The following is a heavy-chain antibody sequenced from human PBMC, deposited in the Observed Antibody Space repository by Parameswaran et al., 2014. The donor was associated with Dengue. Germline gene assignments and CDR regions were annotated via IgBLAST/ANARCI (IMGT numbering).Heavy chain of an antibody. CDR3: AKNLYCTYGVCYRVDYYFYYGMDV. J-gene: IGHJ6*02. Sequence: WIRQPQGRAGVVAVISYDGNDKYYADSVKGRFTISRDNSRNTLYLQMYSLREEDTAVYYCAKNLYCTYGVCYRVDYYFYYGMDVWGQGTTVTVSS. CDR2: ISYDGNDK. D-gene: IGHD2-8*01. V-gene: IGHV3-30*18.